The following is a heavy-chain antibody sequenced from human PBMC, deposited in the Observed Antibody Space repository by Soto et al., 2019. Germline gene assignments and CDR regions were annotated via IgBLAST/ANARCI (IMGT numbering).Heavy chain of an antibody. CDR3: ARHHRPTTSENWFDP. CDR2: ISTYSGDT. CDR1: GYTFFTYD. Sequence: QVHLVQSGVEVKTPGASVKVSCQASGYTFFTYDISWVRQAPGQGLEWMGWISTYSGDTKYAQKFHGRVTMTTATSTTTAYLELRSLRSDDTAVYYCARHHRPTTSENWFDPWGQGTLVTVSS. J-gene: IGHJ5*02. V-gene: IGHV1-18*01. D-gene: IGHD5-12*01.